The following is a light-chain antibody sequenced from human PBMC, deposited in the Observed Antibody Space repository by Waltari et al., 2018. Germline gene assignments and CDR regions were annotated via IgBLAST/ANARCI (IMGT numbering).Light chain of an antibody. J-gene: IGLJ1*01. Sequence: QSVLTQPPSVSGAPGQTVTISCIGSSSNIGAAYDVHWYQQLPGTATKLLIFYNFVRPSGVPDRFSASKSGTSASLAISGLQAEDEADYYCQSYDSLSALYFFGTGTKVSVL. CDR1: SSNIGAAYD. CDR3: QSYDSLSALYF. V-gene: IGLV1-40*01. CDR2: YNF.